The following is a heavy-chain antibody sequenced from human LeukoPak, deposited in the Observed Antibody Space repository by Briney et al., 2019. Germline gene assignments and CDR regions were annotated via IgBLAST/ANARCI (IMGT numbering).Heavy chain of an antibody. D-gene: IGHD3-22*01. Sequence: GGSLRLSCAASGFTFDDYGMSWVRQAPGKGLEWVAVISYDGSNKYYADSVKGRFTISRDNSKNTLYLQMNSLRAEDTAVYYCARDPSTLRMIVVVITYYFDYWGQGTLVTVSS. CDR2: ISYDGSNK. CDR1: GFTFDDYG. CDR3: ARDPSTLRMIVVVITYYFDY. J-gene: IGHJ4*02. V-gene: IGHV3-30*03.